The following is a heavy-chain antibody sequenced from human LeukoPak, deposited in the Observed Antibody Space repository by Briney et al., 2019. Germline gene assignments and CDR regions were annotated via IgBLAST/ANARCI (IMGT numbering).Heavy chain of an antibody. CDR1: GYSISSGYY. Sequence: SETLSLTCTVSGYSISSGYYWGWIRQPPGKGLEWIGSIYHSGSTYYNPSLKSRVTISVDTSKNQFSLKLSSVTAADTAVYYCARGSSVSSWLDCWGQGTLVTVSS. D-gene: IGHD6-13*01. V-gene: IGHV4-38-2*02. CDR3: ARGSSVSSWLDC. J-gene: IGHJ4*02. CDR2: IYHSGST.